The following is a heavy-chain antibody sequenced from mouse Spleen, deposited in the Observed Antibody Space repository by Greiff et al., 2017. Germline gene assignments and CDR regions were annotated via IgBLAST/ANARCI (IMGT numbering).Heavy chain of an antibody. V-gene: IGHV1-15*01. CDR2: IDPETGGT. CDR1: GYTFTSYW. CDR3: TRGGYGYFGY. J-gene: IGHJ2*01. Sequence: QVQLQQPGAELVKPGASVKLSCKASGYTFTSYWMHWVKQTPVHGLEWIGAIDPETGGTAYNQKFKGKAILTADKSSSTAYMELRSLTSEDSAVYYCTRGGYGYFGYWGQGTTLTVSS. D-gene: IGHD1-1*02.